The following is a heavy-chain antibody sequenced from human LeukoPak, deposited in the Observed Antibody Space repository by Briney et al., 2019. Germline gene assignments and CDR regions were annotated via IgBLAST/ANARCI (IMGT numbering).Heavy chain of an antibody. V-gene: IGHV3-23*01. CDR2: ISDNGGNT. J-gene: IGHJ4*02. D-gene: IGHD6-13*01. Sequence: PGGTLRLSCAASGFTFSIYGMGWVRQAPGKGLEWVSSISDNGGNTYYADSAKGRFTISRDNSKNTLYLQMNSLRAEDTAVYYCAKLGFGSSWTDYWGQGTLVTVSS. CDR1: GFTFSIYG. CDR3: AKLGFGSSWTDY.